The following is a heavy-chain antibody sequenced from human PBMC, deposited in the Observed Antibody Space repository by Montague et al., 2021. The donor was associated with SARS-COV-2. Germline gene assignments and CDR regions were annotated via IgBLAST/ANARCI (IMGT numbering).Heavy chain of an antibody. J-gene: IGHJ6*02. Sequence: SETLSLTCTVSGGSISSSSYYWGWVRQPPGKGLEWIGSIYYSGSTYYXXXLKSRVTISVDTSKNQFSLKLSSVTAVDTAVYHCARVGRQQLVRLSGMDVWGQGTTVTVSS. CDR3: ARVGRQQLVRLSGMDV. CDR1: GGSISSSSYY. V-gene: IGHV4-39*07. CDR2: IYYSGST. D-gene: IGHD6-13*01.